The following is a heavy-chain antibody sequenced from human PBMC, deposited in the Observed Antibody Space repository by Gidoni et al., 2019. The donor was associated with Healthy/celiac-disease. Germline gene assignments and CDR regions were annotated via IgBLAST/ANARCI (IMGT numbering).Heavy chain of an antibody. D-gene: IGHD2-15*01. CDR1: GYTFTSYD. CDR3: ARGFCSGGSCYSWVDGMDV. Sequence: QVQLVQSGAEVKKPGASVKVSCTASGYTFTSYDINWVRQATGQGLEWMGWMKPNSGNTGYAHKFQGRVTMTRNTSISTAYMELGSLRSEDTAVYYCARGFCSGGSCYSWVDGMDVWGQGTTVTVSS. J-gene: IGHJ6*02. V-gene: IGHV1-8*01. CDR2: MKPNSGNT.